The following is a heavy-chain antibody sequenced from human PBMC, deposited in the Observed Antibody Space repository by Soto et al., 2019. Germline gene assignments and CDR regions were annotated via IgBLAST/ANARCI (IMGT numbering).Heavy chain of an antibody. CDR3: ATRVTAGY. V-gene: IGHV3-66*01. CDR1: GFTVSSNY. D-gene: IGHD2-21*02. J-gene: IGHJ4*02. Sequence: EVQLVESGGGLVQPGGSLRLSCVASGFTVSSNYMSWVRQAPGKGLEWVSVIFSGGSTNYADSVKGRCTISRDNSKNTLYLQMHSLRAEDTAVYYCATRVTAGYWGQGTLVTVSS. CDR2: IFSGGST.